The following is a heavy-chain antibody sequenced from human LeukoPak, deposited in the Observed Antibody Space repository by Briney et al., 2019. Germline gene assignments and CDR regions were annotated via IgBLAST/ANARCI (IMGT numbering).Heavy chain of an antibody. CDR1: GGSISTDNYY. V-gene: IGHV4-39*07. D-gene: IGHD5-18*01. CDR3: ARARSGYSYGFIDD. CDR2: IFYSGTT. Sequence: PSETLSLTCTVSGGSISTDNYYWGWIRQPPGKGLEWIGNIFYSGTTYYSPSLKSRVTISLDTSRNQFSLKLSSVTAADTAVYYCARARSGYSYGFIDDWGQGTLVTVSS. J-gene: IGHJ4*02.